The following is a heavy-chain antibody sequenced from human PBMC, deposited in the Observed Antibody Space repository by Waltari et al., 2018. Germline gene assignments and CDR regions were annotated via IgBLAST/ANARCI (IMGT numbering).Heavy chain of an antibody. CDR3: ARDFYYDSHDH. Sequence: QVQLQESGPGLVKPSETLSLTCTVSGVSIGSYFWSWIRQPAGKGLEWIGRCYSGVADYNPSLKSRVSMSLDTSKNQFSLRLSSVTAADTAVYYCARDFYYDSHDHWGQGILVTVSS. V-gene: IGHV4-4*07. CDR2: CYSGVA. CDR1: GVSIGSYF. J-gene: IGHJ4*02. D-gene: IGHD3-22*01.